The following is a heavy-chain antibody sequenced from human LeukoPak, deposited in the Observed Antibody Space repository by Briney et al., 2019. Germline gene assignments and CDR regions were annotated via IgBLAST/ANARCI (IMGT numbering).Heavy chain of an antibody. D-gene: IGHD6-13*01. CDR3: AKRTKYGHSWIDF. Sequence: GGSLRLSCAASGFTFNNFAMSWVRQAPGKGLDWVSGLSGSGSSTFYADSVKGRFSISRDNSNSTLYLQMNSLRAEDTAVYYCAKRTKYGHSWIDFWGQGTLVTVSS. CDR1: GFTFNNFA. CDR2: LSGSGSST. J-gene: IGHJ4*02. V-gene: IGHV3-23*01.